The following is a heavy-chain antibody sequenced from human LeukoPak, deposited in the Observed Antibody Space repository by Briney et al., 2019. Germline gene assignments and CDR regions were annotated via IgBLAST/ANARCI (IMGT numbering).Heavy chain of an antibody. J-gene: IGHJ4*02. CDR2: IYTSGST. CDR1: GGSISSYY. CDR3: ARDLSGETYYYESGIRGFDY. V-gene: IGHV4-4*07. D-gene: IGHD3-22*01. Sequence: SETLSLTCTVSGGSISSYYWSWIRQPAGKGLEWIGRIYTSGSTNYNPSLKSRVTMSVDTSKNQFSLKLSSVTAADTAVYYCARDLSGETYYYESGIRGFDYWGQGTLVTVSS.